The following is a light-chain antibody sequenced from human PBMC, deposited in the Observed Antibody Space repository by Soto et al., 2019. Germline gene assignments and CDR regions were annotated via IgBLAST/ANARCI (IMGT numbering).Light chain of an antibody. V-gene: IGLV1-40*01. J-gene: IGLJ3*02. CDR1: RSNIGSGYD. CDR2: GNT. CDR3: QSYDSSLSDWV. Sequence: QSVLTQPPSVSGAPGQRVTLSCTGSRSNIGSGYDVHWYQQLPGTAPKLLIYGNTNRPSGVPDRFSGSKSGTSASLAITGLQAEDEADYYCQSYDSSLSDWVFGGGTKLTVL.